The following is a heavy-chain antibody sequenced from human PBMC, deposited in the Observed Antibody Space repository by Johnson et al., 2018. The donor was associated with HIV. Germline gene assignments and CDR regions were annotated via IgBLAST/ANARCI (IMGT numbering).Heavy chain of an antibody. D-gene: IGHD4-23*01. V-gene: IGHV3-13*05. CDR3: AKRDTVVSGSPSDAFDS. CDR1: GFTFSSYD. Sequence: VQLVESGGGLVQPGGSLRLSCAASGFTFSSYDMHWVRQATGKGLEWVSAIGTAGDPYYPGSVKGRFTISRDNAKNTLYLQMNSLRPEDTAVYYGAKRDTVVSGSPSDAFDSWGQGTMVTVSS. J-gene: IGHJ3*02. CDR2: IGTAGDP.